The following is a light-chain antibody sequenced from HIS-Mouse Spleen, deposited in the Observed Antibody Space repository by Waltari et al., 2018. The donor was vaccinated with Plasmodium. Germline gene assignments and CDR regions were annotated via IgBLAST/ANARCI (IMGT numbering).Light chain of an antibody. CDR3: GTWDSSLSAGVV. CDR1: SSNIGTNY. J-gene: IGLJ2*01. CDR2: DNN. Sequence: QSVLTQPPSVSAAPGQKVTISCSGSSSNIGTNYVSWYQQLPGTAPKLLIYDNNKRPSGIPDRVSGSKPGTSATLGITGLQTGDEADYYCGTWDSSLSAGVVFGGGTKLTVL. V-gene: IGLV1-51*01.